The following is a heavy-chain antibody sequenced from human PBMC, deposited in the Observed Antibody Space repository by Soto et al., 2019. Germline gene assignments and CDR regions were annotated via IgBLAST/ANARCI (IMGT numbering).Heavy chain of an antibody. J-gene: IGHJ6*03. V-gene: IGHV5-51*01. D-gene: IGHD4-17*01. CDR2: IYPGDSDT. CDR1: GYSFTSYW. CDR3: ARLTVTTSYYYYYMDV. Sequence: GESLKISCKGSGYSFTSYWIGWARQMPGKGLEWMGIIYPGDSDTRYSPSFQGQVTISADKSISTAYLQWSSLKASDTAMYYCARLTVTTSYYYYYMDVWGKGTTVTVS.